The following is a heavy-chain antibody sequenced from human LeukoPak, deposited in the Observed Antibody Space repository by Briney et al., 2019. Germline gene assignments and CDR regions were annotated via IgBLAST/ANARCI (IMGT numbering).Heavy chain of an antibody. D-gene: IGHD3-22*01. J-gene: IGHJ4*02. CDR2: ISGSGGST. CDR1: GFTFDDYG. Sequence: GGSLRLSCAASGFTFDDYGMSWVRQAPGKGLEWVSAISGSGGSTYYADSVKGRFTISRDNSKNTLYLQMNSLRAEDTAVYYCAKDPYYYDSSGYYYGSYYFDYWGQGTLVTASS. V-gene: IGHV3-23*01. CDR3: AKDPYYYDSSGYYYGSYYFDY.